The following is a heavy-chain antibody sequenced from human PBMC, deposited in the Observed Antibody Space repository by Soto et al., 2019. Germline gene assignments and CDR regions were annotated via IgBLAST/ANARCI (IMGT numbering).Heavy chain of an antibody. CDR1: GFTFGTYW. CDR2: IKQDGTEK. V-gene: IGHV3-7*04. J-gene: IGHJ3*01. CDR3: ARGDYYDSSGPFSDAFDV. D-gene: IGHD3-22*01. Sequence: GGSLRLSCAASGFTFGTYWMSWVRQAPGKGLEWVANIKQDGTEKWYVDSVKGRFTISRDNAKNSLYLQMNSLRAEDTAIYYCARGDYYDSSGPFSDAFDVWGQGTMVTVS.